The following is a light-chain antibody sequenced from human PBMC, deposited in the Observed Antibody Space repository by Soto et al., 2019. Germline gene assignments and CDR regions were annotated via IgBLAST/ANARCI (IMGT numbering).Light chain of an antibody. J-gene: IGKJ1*01. V-gene: IGKV1-5*01. CDR3: QQYSSYSRWT. CDR1: QSISSW. Sequence: DIQMTQSPSTLSASVGDRVTITCRASQSISSWLAWHQQKPGKAPKLLIFDASTLEGGVPSRFSGSGSGTEFTLTISSLQPDDFATYYCQQYSSYSRWTFGQGTKVEIK. CDR2: DAS.